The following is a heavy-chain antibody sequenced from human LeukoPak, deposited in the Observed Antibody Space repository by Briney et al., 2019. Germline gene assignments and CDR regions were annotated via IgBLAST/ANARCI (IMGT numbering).Heavy chain of an antibody. Sequence: SVTGRFTISRDNARNSLFLQMNSLRGEDTAVYYCARKGSSSYSFDYWGQGTLVTVSS. CDR3: ARKGSSSYSFDY. D-gene: IGHD6-13*01. J-gene: IGHJ4*02. V-gene: IGHV3-48*03.